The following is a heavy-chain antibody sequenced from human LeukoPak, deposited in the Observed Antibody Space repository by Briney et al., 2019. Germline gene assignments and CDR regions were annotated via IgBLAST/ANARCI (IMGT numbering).Heavy chain of an antibody. CDR2: IYPGDSDT. J-gene: IGHJ4*02. D-gene: IGHD2-15*01. V-gene: IGHV5-51*01. Sequence: GESLKISCKGSGYSFANYWIGWVRQMPGKGLEWMGLIYPGDSDTRYSPSFQGQVTISADKSISTAYLQWGSLKASDTAMFYCARRYCSGGSCNFDYWGQGTLVTVSS. CDR3: ARRYCSGGSCNFDY. CDR1: GYSFANYW.